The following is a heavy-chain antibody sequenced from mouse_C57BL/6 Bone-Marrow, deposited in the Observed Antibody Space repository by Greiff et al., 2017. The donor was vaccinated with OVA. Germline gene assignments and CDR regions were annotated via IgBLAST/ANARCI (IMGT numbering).Heavy chain of an antibody. J-gene: IGHJ1*03. CDR2: IDPSDSNT. D-gene: IGHD1-1*01. V-gene: IGHV1-50*01. Sequence: QVQLQQPGAELVKPGASVKLSCKASGYTFTSYWMRWVKQRPGQGLEWIGEIDPSDSNTNYNQKFKGKATLTVDTSSSTAYMQLSSLTSEDSAVYYCARGFYYLYGYCDVWGTGTTATVSS. CDR3: ARGFYYLYGYCDV. CDR1: GYTFTSYW.